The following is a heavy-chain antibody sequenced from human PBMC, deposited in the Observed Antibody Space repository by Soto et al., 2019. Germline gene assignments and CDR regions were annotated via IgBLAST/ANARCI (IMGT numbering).Heavy chain of an antibody. CDR3: ARSITFGGVIVLNWFDP. CDR2: IYYSGST. Sequence: QLQLQESGPGLVKPSETLSLTCTVSGGSISSSSYYWGWIRQPPGKGLAWSGSIYYSGSTYYNTSLKSRVTISVDTSKNQFSLKLSSVTAADTAVYYCARSITFGGVIVLNWFDPWGQGTLVTVSS. D-gene: IGHD3-16*02. J-gene: IGHJ5*02. CDR1: GGSISSSSYY. V-gene: IGHV4-39*01.